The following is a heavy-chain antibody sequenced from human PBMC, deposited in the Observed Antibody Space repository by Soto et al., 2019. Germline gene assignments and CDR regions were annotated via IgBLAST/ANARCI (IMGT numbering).Heavy chain of an antibody. CDR2: ISSSSSTI. V-gene: IGHV3-48*02. D-gene: IGHD4-4*01. J-gene: IGHJ6*02. Sequence: GGSLRLSCAASGFTFSSYSMNWVRQAPGKGLEWVSYISSSSSTIYYADSVKGRFTISRDNAKNSLYLQMNSLRDEDTAVYSCPISKVNKANSYYYGMDVWGQGTTVTVSS. CDR3: PISKVNKANSYYYGMDV. CDR1: GFTFSSYS.